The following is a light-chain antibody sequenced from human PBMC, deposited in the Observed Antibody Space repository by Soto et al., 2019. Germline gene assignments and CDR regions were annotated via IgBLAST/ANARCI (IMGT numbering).Light chain of an antibody. J-gene: IGKJ5*01. CDR2: GAS. V-gene: IGKV3-11*01. Sequence: EIVLTQSPATLSSSPVEIATLSFMASQDIYMSLVWYQQKPGQPPRLLIYGASSRVTGVPARFSGSGSGTDFTLTISSLEPEDFAVYYCQQRSNWPPITFGQGTRLEIK. CDR1: QDIYMS. CDR3: QQRSNWPPIT.